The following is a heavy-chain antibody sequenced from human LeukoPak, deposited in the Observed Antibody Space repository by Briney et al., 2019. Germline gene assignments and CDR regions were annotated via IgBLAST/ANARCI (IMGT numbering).Heavy chain of an antibody. V-gene: IGHV3-23*01. CDR2: ISGSGGST. Sequence: GGSLRLSCAASGFTFSNYAMSWVRQAPGKGLEWVSVISGSGGSTYYADSVKGRFTISRDNSKNTLYLQMNSLRAEDTAVYYCAKLRTIFGVAAYYFDYWGQGTLVTVSS. CDR1: GFTFSNYA. D-gene: IGHD3-3*01. J-gene: IGHJ4*02. CDR3: AKLRTIFGVAAYYFDY.